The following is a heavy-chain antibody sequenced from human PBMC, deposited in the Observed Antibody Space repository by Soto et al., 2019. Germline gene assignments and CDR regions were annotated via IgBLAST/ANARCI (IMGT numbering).Heavy chain of an antibody. Sequence: GGSLRLSCAASGFTFSSYAMTWVRQAPGKGLEWVSEMSGSGDTTYYADSVKGRFTISRNNSKNTLYLQMHSLRAEDTAVYYCAKGYSSSSALYNWFDPWGQGTLVTVSS. CDR2: MSGSGDTT. J-gene: IGHJ5*02. CDR1: GFTFSSYA. V-gene: IGHV3-23*01. CDR3: AKGYSSSSALYNWFDP. D-gene: IGHD6-6*01.